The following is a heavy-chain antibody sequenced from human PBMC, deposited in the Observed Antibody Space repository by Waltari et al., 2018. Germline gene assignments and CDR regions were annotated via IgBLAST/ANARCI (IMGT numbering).Heavy chain of an antibody. Sequence: EVQLVESGGGLVQPGGSLRLSCAASGFTFSSYWMSWVRHAPGEGLECVANIKQDGSEKDYVDSVKGRFTSSRDNAKNSLYLQMNSLRAEDTAVYYCARANAGDFDYWGQGTLVTVSS. CDR2: IKQDGSEK. D-gene: IGHD3-10*01. CDR1: GFTFSSYW. V-gene: IGHV3-7*01. J-gene: IGHJ4*02. CDR3: ARANAGDFDY.